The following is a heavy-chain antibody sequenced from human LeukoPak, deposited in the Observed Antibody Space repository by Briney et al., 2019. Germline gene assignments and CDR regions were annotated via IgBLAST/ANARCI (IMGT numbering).Heavy chain of an antibody. D-gene: IGHD3-3*01. CDR1: GYTFTGYY. CDR3: ARVLGVVIKSLGY. J-gene: IGHJ4*02. Sequence: GASVKVSCKASGYTFTGYYMHWVRQAPGQGREWMGRINPNSGGTNYAQKFQGRVTMTRDTSISTAYMELSRLRSDDTAVYYCARVLGVVIKSLGYWGQGTLVTVSS. CDR2: INPNSGGT. V-gene: IGHV1-2*06.